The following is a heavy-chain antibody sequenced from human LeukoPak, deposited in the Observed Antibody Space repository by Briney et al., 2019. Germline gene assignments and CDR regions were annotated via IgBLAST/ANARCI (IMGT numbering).Heavy chain of an antibody. CDR3: ARDGHYDILTGYFQD. D-gene: IGHD3-9*01. J-gene: IGHJ1*01. V-gene: IGHV3-11*01. CDR1: GFTFTDFY. CDR2: ITNSGTTI. Sequence: PGGSLRLSWAASGFTFTDFYRSWIRKAPGKGREGVSYITNSGTTIYYADSVKGRFTISRDNAKNSLYLQMNSLRAEDTAVYYCARDGHYDILTGYFQDWGQGTLVTVSS.